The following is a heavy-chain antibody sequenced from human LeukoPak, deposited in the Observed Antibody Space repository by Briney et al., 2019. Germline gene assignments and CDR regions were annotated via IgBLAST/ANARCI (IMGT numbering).Heavy chain of an antibody. Sequence: GGSLRLSCAATGFTFSSFGMNWVRQAPGKGLEWVSSISSSRTYIYYEDSVKGRFAISRDNAKNSLFLQLPSLRAEDSAVYYCARHPPARGWFFSYGLDVWGQGTTVTVCS. J-gene: IGHJ6*02. D-gene: IGHD6-19*01. CDR1: GFTFSSFG. CDR3: ARHPPARGWFFSYGLDV. CDR2: ISSSRTYI. V-gene: IGHV3-21*01.